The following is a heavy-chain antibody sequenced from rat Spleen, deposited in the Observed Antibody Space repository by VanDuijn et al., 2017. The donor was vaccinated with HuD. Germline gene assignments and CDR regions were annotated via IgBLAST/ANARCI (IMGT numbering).Heavy chain of an antibody. CDR2: ISYDGSST. CDR1: GFTFSDYN. V-gene: IGHV5-7*01. CDR3: VRHGYTRYYFDY. Sequence: EVQLVKSGGGLVQPGRSLKLSCAASGFTFSDYNMAWVRQAPKKGLEWVATISYDGSSTYYPDTVKGRFVISKDNAKNTGYLQMNNLRSEDTASYYCVRHGYTRYYFDYWGQGVMVTVSS. D-gene: IGHD1-9*01. J-gene: IGHJ2*01.